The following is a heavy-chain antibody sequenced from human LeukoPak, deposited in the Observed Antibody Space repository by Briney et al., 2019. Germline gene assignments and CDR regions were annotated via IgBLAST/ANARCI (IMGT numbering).Heavy chain of an antibody. CDR2: ISSDGSNQ. Sequence: GRSLRLSRAASGFTFSTYAIGWVRQAPGEGLGWVAVISSDGSNQYYADSVRGRFTISRDNSKNTLYLEMNSLRAEDTAVYYCARGLVLRYFDWLLSDLDYWGQGTLVTVSS. CDR3: ARGLVLRYFDWLLSDLDY. CDR1: GFTFSTYA. D-gene: IGHD3-9*01. V-gene: IGHV3-30-3*01. J-gene: IGHJ4*02.